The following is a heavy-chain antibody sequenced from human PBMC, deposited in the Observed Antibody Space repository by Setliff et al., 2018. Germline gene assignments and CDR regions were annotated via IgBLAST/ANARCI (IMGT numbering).Heavy chain of an antibody. D-gene: IGHD3-22*01. Sequence: SETLSLTCTVSGGSISSSSYYWGWIRQPPGKGLEWIGEINHSGGTNYNPSLKSRVTISVDTSKNQFSPKLSSVTAADTAVYYCARGKIRITMIVVPTGGAFDIWGQGTMVT. J-gene: IGHJ3*02. CDR2: INHSGGT. V-gene: IGHV4-39*07. CDR1: GGSISSSSYY. CDR3: ARGKIRITMIVVPTGGAFDI.